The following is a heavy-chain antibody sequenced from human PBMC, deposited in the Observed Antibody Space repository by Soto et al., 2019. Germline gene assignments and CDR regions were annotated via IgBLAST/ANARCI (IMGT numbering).Heavy chain of an antibody. CDR2: ISYDGSNK. J-gene: IGHJ6*02. CDR3: ARDRSEDITMIVVAKRTTETSHYFYGMDV. V-gene: IGHV3-30-3*01. D-gene: IGHD3-22*01. CDR1: GFTFSSYA. Sequence: GGSLRLSCAASGFTFSSYAMHWVRQAPGKGLEWVAVISYDGSNKYYADSVKGRFTISRDNSKNTLYLQMNSLRAEDTAVYYCARDRSEDITMIVVAKRTTETSHYFYGMDVWGQGTTVTVSS.